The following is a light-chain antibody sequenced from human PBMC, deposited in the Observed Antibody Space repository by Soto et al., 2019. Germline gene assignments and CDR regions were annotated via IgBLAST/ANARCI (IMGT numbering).Light chain of an antibody. Sequence: SPITQSPSTLSGSVGDRVTITCRASQTISSWLAWYQQKPGKAPKLLIYKASTLKSGAPSRFSGSGSGTEFTLTISSLQSEDFAVYYCQQYNNWPITFGQGTRLEI. CDR1: QTISSW. CDR2: KAS. CDR3: QQYNNWPIT. V-gene: IGKV1-5*03. J-gene: IGKJ5*01.